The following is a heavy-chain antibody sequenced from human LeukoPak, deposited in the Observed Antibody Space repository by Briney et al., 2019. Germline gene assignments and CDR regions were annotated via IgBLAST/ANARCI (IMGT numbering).Heavy chain of an antibody. CDR2: IFPGGST. CDR3: ARVAYSGYDYRGYFDY. D-gene: IGHD5-12*01. J-gene: IGHJ4*02. CDR1: RGSIFSSNW. Sequence: SETLSLTCAVSRGSIFSSNWWSWVRQPPGKGLEWIGQIFPGGSTTYSPSLKSRVTISVDKSKNQFSLKLSSVTAADTAVFYCARVAYSGYDYRGYFDYWGQGTLVTVSS. V-gene: IGHV4-4*02.